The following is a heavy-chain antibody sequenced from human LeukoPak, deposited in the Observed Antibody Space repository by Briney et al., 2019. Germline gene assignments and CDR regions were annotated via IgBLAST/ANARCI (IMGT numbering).Heavy chain of an antibody. CDR1: GGSVSSGSYY. CDR2: IYYSGST. Sequence: KPSETLSLTCSVSGGSVSSGSYYWSWIRQPPGKGLEWIGYIYYSGSTNYNPSLKSRVTISVDTSKNQFSLKLSSVTAADTAVYYCARDPLAVVTPVVAFDIWGQGTMVTVSS. V-gene: IGHV4-61*01. D-gene: IGHD4-23*01. J-gene: IGHJ3*02. CDR3: ARDPLAVVTPVVAFDI.